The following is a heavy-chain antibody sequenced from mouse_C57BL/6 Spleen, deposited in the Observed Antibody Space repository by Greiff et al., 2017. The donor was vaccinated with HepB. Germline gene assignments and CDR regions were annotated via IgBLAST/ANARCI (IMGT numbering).Heavy chain of an antibody. CDR1: GFTFSDSG. V-gene: IGHV5-17*01. D-gene: IGHD1-3*01. CDR3: ARRVGRNYYAMDY. J-gene: IGHJ4*01. Sequence: EVQLVESGGGLVKPGGSLKLSCAASGFTFSDSGLHWVRQAPEKGLEWVAYISSGSSTIYYADTGKGRFTISRDNAKNTLFLQMTSLRSEDTAMYYCARRVGRNYYAMDYWGQGTSVTVSS. CDR2: ISSGSSTI.